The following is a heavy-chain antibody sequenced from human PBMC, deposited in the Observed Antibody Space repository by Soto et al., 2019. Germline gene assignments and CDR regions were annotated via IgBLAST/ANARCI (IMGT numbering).Heavy chain of an antibody. CDR2: INHSGST. CDR1: GGSFSGYY. Sequence: SETLSLTCAVYGGSFSGYYCTWIRQPPGTGLEWIGEINHSGSTNYNPSLKSRVTISVDTSKNQVSLNLSSVAAADTAMYYCARVGVATICPENNWFDPWSQGTLVTVSS. V-gene: IGHV4-34*01. J-gene: IGHJ5*02. CDR3: ARVGVATICPENNWFDP. D-gene: IGHD5-12*01.